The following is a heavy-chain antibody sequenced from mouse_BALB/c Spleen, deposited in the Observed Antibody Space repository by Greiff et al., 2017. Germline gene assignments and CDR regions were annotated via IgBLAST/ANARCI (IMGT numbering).Heavy chain of an antibody. CDR3: ARHEGGNYGY. CDR2: ISSGGSYT. CDR1: GFTFSSYG. V-gene: IGHV5-6*01. D-gene: IGHD2-1*01. J-gene: IGHJ2*01. Sequence: EVQLVESGGDLVKPGGSLKLSCAASGFTFSSYGMSWVRQTPDKRLEWVATISSGGSYTYYPDSVKGRFTISRDNAKNTLYLQMSSLKSEDTAMYYCARHEGGNYGYWGQGTTLTVSS.